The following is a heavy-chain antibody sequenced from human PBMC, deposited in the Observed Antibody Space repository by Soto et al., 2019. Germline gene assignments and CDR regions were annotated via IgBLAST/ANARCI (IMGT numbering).Heavy chain of an antibody. D-gene: IGHD7-27*01. J-gene: IGHJ3*02. CDR3: AKDLGHGGRGAFDI. CDR1: GFTFSSYG. V-gene: IGHV3-30*18. Sequence: QVQLVESGGGVVQPGRSLRLSCAASGFTFSSYGMHWVRQAPGKGLEWVAVISYVGSNKYYADSVKGRFTISRDNSKDTPYLQMNSLRAEDTAVYYCAKDLGHGGRGAFDIWGQGTMVTVSS. CDR2: ISYVGSNK.